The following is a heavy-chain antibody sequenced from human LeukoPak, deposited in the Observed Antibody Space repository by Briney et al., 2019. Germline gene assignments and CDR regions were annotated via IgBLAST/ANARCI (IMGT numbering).Heavy chain of an antibody. D-gene: IGHD6-6*01. CDR1: GGSISSGSYY. CDR3: ARGSVAAEGWFDP. CDR2: IHTSGST. V-gene: IGHV4-61*02. J-gene: IGHJ5*02. Sequence: PSETLSLTCTVSGGSISSGSYYWSWIRQPAGKGLEWIGRIHTSGSTNYNPSLKSRVTISVDTSKNQFSLKLSSVTAADTAVYYCARGSVAAEGWFDPWGQGTLVTVSS.